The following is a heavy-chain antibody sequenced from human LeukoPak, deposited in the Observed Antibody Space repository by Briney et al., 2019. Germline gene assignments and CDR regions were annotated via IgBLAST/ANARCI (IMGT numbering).Heavy chain of an antibody. CDR3: IKDMGFDLLKDAFDH. V-gene: IGHV3-9*01. J-gene: IGHJ3*01. Sequence: GGSLRLSCAAPGFSLDDYAMHWVRQAPGQGLERVSSISWDGRNMAYAASVKGRFTISRDNAQNSLYLQMYSLKIDDTAFYYCIKDMGFDLLKDAFDHWDQGMLVTVSS. CDR2: ISWDGRNM. D-gene: IGHD1-26*01. CDR1: GFSLDDYA.